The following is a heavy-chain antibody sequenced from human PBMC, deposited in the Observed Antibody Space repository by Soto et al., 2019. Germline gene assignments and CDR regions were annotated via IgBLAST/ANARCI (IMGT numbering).Heavy chain of an antibody. J-gene: IGHJ4*02. CDR3: AREISLIMAAPDY. D-gene: IGHD2-8*01. Sequence: ASGKVSCKTAGYTFSNYAISWVRQAPGQGLEWMGWVSPYNGNANYTEKFQGRVSMTTDTSTTTAYMELTSLTSDDTAIYYCAREISLIMAAPDYWGPGPLVTVSS. CDR2: VSPYNGNA. CDR1: GYTFSNYA. V-gene: IGHV1-18*04.